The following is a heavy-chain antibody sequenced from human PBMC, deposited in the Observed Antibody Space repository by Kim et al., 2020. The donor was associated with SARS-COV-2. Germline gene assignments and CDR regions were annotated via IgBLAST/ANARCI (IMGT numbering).Heavy chain of an antibody. CDR2: IYPGDSDT. J-gene: IGHJ4*02. CDR3: ARPSEEGDGYNGWRTGGFDY. V-gene: IGHV5-51*01. D-gene: IGHD5-12*01. CDR1: GYSFTSYW. Sequence: GESLKISCKGSGYSFTSYWIGWVRQMPGKGLEWMGIIYPGDSDTRYSPSFQGQVTISADKSISTAYLQWSSLKASDTAMYYCARPSEEGDGYNGWRTGGFDYWGQGTLVTVSS.